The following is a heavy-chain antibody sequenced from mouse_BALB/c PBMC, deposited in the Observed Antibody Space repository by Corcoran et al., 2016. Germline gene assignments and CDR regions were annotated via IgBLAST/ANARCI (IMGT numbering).Heavy chain of an antibody. CDR2: INPYNDGT. V-gene: IGHV1S136*01. D-gene: IGHD1-1*01. Sequence: EVQLQQSGPELVKPGASVKMSCKASGYTFTSYVMHGVKQKPGQGLEWIGYINPYNDGTKYNEKFKGKATLTSDKSSSTAYMELSSLTSEDSAVYYCARCRIYYYGSSVYWYFDVWGAGTTVTVSS. J-gene: IGHJ1*01. CDR1: GYTFTSYV. CDR3: ARCRIYYYGSSVYWYFDV.